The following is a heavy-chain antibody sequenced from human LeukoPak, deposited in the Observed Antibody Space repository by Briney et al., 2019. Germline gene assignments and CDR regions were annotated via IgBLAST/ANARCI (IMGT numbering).Heavy chain of an antibody. J-gene: IGHJ4*02. D-gene: IGHD2-2*02. Sequence: PSETLSLTCTVSGGSISSYSYYWGWIRQPPERGLEWIGSIYYSGSTYYNPSLKSRVTISVDTSKNQFSLKLSSVTAADTAVYYCARHYCSSTSCYTQGLDYWGQGTLVTVSS. CDR3: ARHYCSSTSCYTQGLDY. V-gene: IGHV4-39*01. CDR2: IYYSGST. CDR1: GGSISSYSYY.